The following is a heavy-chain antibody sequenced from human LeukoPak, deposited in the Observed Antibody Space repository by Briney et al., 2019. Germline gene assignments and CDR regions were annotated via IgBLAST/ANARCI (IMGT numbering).Heavy chain of an antibody. CDR1: GYTFTSYW. D-gene: IGHD5-24*01. Sequence: GGSLKISCKSSGYTFTSYWIGWVRQMPGKGVEWMGIIYSGDSDTRYSPSFQGQVTISADNSISTALQQGSSLKRSDNALFYCAMESGGDGYNFGDYWGQGTLVTVSS. J-gene: IGHJ4*02. CDR3: AMESGGDGYNFGDY. V-gene: IGHV5-51*01. CDR2: IYSGDSDT.